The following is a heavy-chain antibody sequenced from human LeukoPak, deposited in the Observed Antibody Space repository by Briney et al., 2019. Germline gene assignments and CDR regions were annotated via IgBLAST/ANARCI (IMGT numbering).Heavy chain of an antibody. CDR1: GFTFDDYG. Sequence: GGSLRLSCAASGFTFDDYGMTWVRQGPGKGLEWVSGINWSGDSTEYSDSVKGRFTISRDNAKNSLYLQMNSLRAEDTALYYCTRRTYGATAGRGDPYYFNNWGRGILVTVSS. V-gene: IGHV3-20*04. CDR2: INWSGDST. CDR3: TRRTYGATAGRGDPYYFNN. J-gene: IGHJ4*02. D-gene: IGHD6-13*01.